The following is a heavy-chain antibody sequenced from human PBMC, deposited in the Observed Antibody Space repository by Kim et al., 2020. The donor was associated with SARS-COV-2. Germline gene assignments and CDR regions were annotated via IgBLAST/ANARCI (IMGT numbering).Heavy chain of an antibody. D-gene: IGHD3-9*01. CDR1: GYSFTSYW. Sequence: GESLKISCKGSGYSFTSYWIGWVRQMPGKGLEWMGIIYPGDSDTRYSPSFQGQVTISADKSISTAYLQWSSLKASDTAMYYCARDYYDILTGSLNQYGMDVWGQGTTVTVSS. V-gene: IGHV5-51*01. CDR3: ARDYYDILTGSLNQYGMDV. J-gene: IGHJ6*02. CDR2: IYPGDSDT.